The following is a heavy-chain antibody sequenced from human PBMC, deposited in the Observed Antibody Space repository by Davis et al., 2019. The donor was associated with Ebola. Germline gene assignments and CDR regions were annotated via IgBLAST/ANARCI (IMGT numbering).Heavy chain of an antibody. CDR1: GFPFSDYW. V-gene: IGHV3-7*03. CDR2: IKQDGSEV. CDR3: AKDLVYDFWSDPFDRFDEGGL. D-gene: IGHD3-3*01. J-gene: IGHJ4*02. Sequence: GESLKISCSASGFPFSDYWMNWVRQAPGKGLEWVGYIKQDGSEVYFGDSLKGRFTISRDNSKNTLYLQMNSLRAEDTAVYYCAKDLVYDFWSDPFDRFDEGGLWGQGTLVTVSS.